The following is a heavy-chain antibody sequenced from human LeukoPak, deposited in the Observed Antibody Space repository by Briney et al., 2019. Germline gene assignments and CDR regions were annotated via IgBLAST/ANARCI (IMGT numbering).Heavy chain of an antibody. V-gene: IGHV3-48*03. D-gene: IGHD5-18*01. CDR1: GFTFSSYE. Sequence: PGGALRLSCAASGFTFSSYEMNWVRQAPGKGLECGSYISSSGSTIYYADSVKGRFTISRDNAKKSLYLQMNSLRAEDTAVYYCARAGGKIQLWLTVGYYFDYWGQGTLVTVSS. CDR3: ARAGGKIQLWLTVGYYFDY. J-gene: IGHJ4*02. CDR2: ISSSGSTI.